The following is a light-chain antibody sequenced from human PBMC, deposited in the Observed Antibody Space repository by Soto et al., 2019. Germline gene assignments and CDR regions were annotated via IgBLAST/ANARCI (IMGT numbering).Light chain of an antibody. CDR2: DVS. Sequence: QSALTQPASVSGSPGQSITISCTGTSSDVGGYNYVSWYQQHPGKAPKLMIYDVSNRPSGVSNRFSGSKSGNTASLTISGLQAEDEADYYCSSYTSRYTLVVFGGGTKLTVL. CDR1: SSDVGGYNY. J-gene: IGLJ2*01. V-gene: IGLV2-14*01. CDR3: SSYTSRYTLVV.